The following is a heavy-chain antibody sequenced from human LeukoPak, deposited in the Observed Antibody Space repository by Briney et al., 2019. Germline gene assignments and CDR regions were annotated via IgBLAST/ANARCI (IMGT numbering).Heavy chain of an antibody. CDR2: IYHSGTA. J-gene: IGHJ4*02. CDR3: ARDRRYFSF. Sequence: SETLSLTCGVSGDSISSSDWWSWVRQPPGKGLEWIGEIYHSGTANYNPSLKSRVTISVDKSKNQFSLKLSSVTAADTAVYYRARDRRYFSFWGQGTLVTVSS. D-gene: IGHD2/OR15-2a*01. CDR1: GDSISSSDW. V-gene: IGHV4-4*02.